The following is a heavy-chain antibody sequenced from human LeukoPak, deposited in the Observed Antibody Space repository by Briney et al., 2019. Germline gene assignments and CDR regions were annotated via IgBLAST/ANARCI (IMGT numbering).Heavy chain of an antibody. D-gene: IGHD2-2*01. CDR3: ARDLVVVVPAAAHYYYYYMDV. J-gene: IGHJ6*03. CDR1: GGSISSYY. Sequence: SETLSLTCTVSGGSISSYYWSWLRQPPGKGLEWIGYIYYSGSTNYNPSLKSRVTISVDTSKNQFSLKLSSVTAADTAVYYCARDLVVVVPAAAHYYYYYMDVWGKGTTVTVSS. V-gene: IGHV4-59*01. CDR2: IYYSGST.